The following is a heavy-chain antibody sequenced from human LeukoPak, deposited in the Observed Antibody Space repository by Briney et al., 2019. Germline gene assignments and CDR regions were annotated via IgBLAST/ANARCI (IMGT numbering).Heavy chain of an antibody. CDR1: GFTFSRSG. J-gene: IGHJ4*02. CDR2: IRWNSGSV. Sequence: HPGGSLRLSCAASGFTFSRSGMHWVRQAPGKGLEWVSGIRWNSGSVGYADSVKGRFTISRDNAKNSLYLQMNSLRAEDTALYYCASIGGNDNSGQRDYWGQGTLVTVSS. D-gene: IGHD3-22*01. V-gene: IGHV3-9*01. CDR3: ASIGGNDNSGQRDY.